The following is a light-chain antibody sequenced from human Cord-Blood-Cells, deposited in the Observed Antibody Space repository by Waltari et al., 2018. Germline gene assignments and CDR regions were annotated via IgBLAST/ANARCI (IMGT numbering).Light chain of an antibody. CDR1: SSDVGGYNY. CDR2: DVS. J-gene: IGLJ2*01. V-gene: IGLV2-14*01. Sequence: QSALTQPASVSGSPGQSITISCTGTSSDVGGYNYVSWYQQHPGKAPKLMIYDVSNRPSGVSNRFSDCKSGHTASLTISGLQAEDEADYYCSSYTSSSTVVFGGGTKLTVL. CDR3: SSYTSSSTVV.